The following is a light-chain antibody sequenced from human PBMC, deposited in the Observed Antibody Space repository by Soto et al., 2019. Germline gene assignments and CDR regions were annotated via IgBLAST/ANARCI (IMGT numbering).Light chain of an antibody. CDR3: HQYGTSVGT. CDR1: QSIITNY. J-gene: IGKJ1*01. CDR2: AAS. V-gene: IGKV3-20*01. Sequence: EILLTQSPGTLSLSPGERATLSCRASQSIITNYLAWYRQKPGKAPRLLMYAASSRTTGIPERFSGSGSGTDFTLTISRLEPEDFALYYCHQYGTSVGTFGQGTKVDIK.